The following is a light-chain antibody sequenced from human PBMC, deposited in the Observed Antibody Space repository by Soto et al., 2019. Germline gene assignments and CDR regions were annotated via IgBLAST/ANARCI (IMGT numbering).Light chain of an antibody. J-gene: IGKJ1*01. CDR1: QNINNY. CDR3: QQYFNAPGT. Sequence: DIQMTQSPSSLSASIGDRVTITCRASQNINNYLNWYQQKPGKAPKILIYAASSLQSGVPSRFSGSGSGTDFSLTISSLQPEDFATYYCQQYFNAPGTFGQGTEVDMK. CDR2: AAS. V-gene: IGKV1-39*01.